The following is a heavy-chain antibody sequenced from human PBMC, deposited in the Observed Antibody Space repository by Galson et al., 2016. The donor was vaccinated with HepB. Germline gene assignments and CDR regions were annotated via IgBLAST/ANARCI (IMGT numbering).Heavy chain of an antibody. CDR2: IKYDGSTT. J-gene: IGHJ6*02. D-gene: IGHD1-14*01. CDR3: ARDRLAYNHVGYYYGLDV. Sequence: SLRLSCADSTSTFRKYWMHWVRQAPGKGLVWIARIKYDGSTTTYADSVRGRSTISRDNAKNTLYLQMNSLTVEDTALYYCARDRLAYNHVGYYYGLDVWGQGTTVTVSS. V-gene: IGHV3-74*01. CDR1: TSTFRKYW.